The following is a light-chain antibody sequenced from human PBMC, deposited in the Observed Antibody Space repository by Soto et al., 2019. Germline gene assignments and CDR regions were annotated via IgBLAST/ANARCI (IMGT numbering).Light chain of an antibody. CDR1: QTVRNNY. Sequence: EIVLTQSPGTLSLSPGERASLSCRASQTVRNNYLAWYQQKPGQAPRLLIYGASSRATGIPDRFSGSGSGTDFTLTISRLEPEDFAVYYCQQYGSSSFTFGPGTKVDIK. V-gene: IGKV3-20*01. CDR2: GAS. J-gene: IGKJ3*01. CDR3: QQYGSSSFT.